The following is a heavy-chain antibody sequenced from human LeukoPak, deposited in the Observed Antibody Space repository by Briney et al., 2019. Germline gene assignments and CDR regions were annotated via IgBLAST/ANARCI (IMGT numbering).Heavy chain of an antibody. D-gene: IGHD2-2*02. J-gene: IGHJ5*02. Sequence: ASVKVSCKASGYTFTGYYMHWVRQAPGQGLEWMGWINPNSGGTNYAQKFQGRVTMTRDTSISTAYMELSRLRSDNTAVYYCARVDCSSTSCYKNWFDPWGQGTLVTVSS. CDR1: GYTFTGYY. CDR2: INPNSGGT. V-gene: IGHV1-2*02. CDR3: ARVDCSSTSCYKNWFDP.